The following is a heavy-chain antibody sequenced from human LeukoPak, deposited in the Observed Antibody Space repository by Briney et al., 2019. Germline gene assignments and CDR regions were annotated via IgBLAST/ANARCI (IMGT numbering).Heavy chain of an antibody. J-gene: IGHJ4*02. CDR3: ASPGITTFDY. CDR2: IYYTGIT. V-gene: IGHV4-39*01. CDR1: GASISGNSFY. D-gene: IGHD3-22*01. Sequence: SETLSLTCTVSGASISGNSFYWGWVRQPPGKGLEWIGNIYYTGITYYNPSLKSRVTISVDTSKNQFSLRLNSVTAADTAIYYCASPGITTFDYWGQGTLVTFSS.